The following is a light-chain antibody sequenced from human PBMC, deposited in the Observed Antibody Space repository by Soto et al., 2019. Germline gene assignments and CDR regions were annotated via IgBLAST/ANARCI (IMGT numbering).Light chain of an antibody. V-gene: IGLV2-8*01. J-gene: IGLJ2*01. CDR2: EVT. Sequence: QSALTQPPSASGSPGQSVTISCTGTSSDLGDYNYGSWYQQHPGKAPKLMIYEVTKRPSGVPDRFSGSKSGNTASLTVSGLQAEDEADYYCSSYAGSNNYVVFGGGTKVTVL. CDR3: SSYAGSNNYVV. CDR1: SSDLGDYNY.